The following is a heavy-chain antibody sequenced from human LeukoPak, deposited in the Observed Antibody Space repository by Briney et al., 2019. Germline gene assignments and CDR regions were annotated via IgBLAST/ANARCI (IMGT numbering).Heavy chain of an antibody. D-gene: IGHD3-16*01. V-gene: IGHV4-4*09. CDR3: ARLTLYVWGSLDV. CDR2: IYTSGST. CDR1: GGSISSYY. Sequence: SETLSLTCTVSGGSISSYYWSWIRQPPGKGLEWIGYIYTSGSTNYNPSFKSRVTISVDTSKNQFSLKLSSVTAADTAVYYCARLTLYVWGSLDVWGKGTTVTVSS. J-gene: IGHJ6*04.